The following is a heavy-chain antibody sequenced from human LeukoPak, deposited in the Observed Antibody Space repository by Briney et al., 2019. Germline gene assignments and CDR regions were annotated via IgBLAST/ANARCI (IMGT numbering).Heavy chain of an antibody. Sequence: ASVKVSCKASGYTFSDYDINWVRQAPGQGLEWMGWINPNSGNAGYAQKFQGRVTMTRNTSISTAYMELSSLRSEDTAVYYCARALAWGGSSYSYYYMDVWDKGTTVTVSS. CDR3: ARALAWGGSSYSYYYMDV. CDR2: INPNSGNA. V-gene: IGHV1-8*01. CDR1: GYTFSDYD. J-gene: IGHJ6*03. D-gene: IGHD1-26*01.